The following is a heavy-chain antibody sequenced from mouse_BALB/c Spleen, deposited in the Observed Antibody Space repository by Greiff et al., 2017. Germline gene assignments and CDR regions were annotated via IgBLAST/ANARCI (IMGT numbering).Heavy chain of an antibody. V-gene: IGHV5-4*02. CDR2: ISDGGSYT. CDR3: ARALSYYGNYGAY. J-gene: IGHJ3*01. CDR1: GFTFSDYY. D-gene: IGHD2-10*01. Sequence: EVQVVESGGGLVKPGGSLKLSCAASGFTFSDYYMYWVRQTPEKRLEWVATISDGGSYTYYPDSVKGRFTISRDNAKNNLYLQMSSLKSEDTAMYYCARALSYYGNYGAYWGQGTLVTVSA.